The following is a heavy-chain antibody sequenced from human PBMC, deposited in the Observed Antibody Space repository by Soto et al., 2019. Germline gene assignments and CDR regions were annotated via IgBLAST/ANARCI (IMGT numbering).Heavy chain of an antibody. D-gene: IGHD1-26*01. V-gene: IGHV1-18*01. Sequence: QVQLVQSGAEVKKPGASVKVSCKASGYTFTSYGISWVRQAPGQGLEWMGWISAYNGNTKYAQKLQGRVTMTTDTPTSTAYMELRSLSSDDTAVYYRARDAAVGLFGYWGQGTRVTVSS. CDR1: GYTFTSYG. CDR3: ARDAAVGLFGY. CDR2: ISAYNGNT. J-gene: IGHJ4*02.